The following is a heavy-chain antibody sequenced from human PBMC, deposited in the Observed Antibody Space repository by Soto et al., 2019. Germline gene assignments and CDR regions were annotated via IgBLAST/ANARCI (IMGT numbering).Heavy chain of an antibody. V-gene: IGHV4-4*02. CDR1: GGSISSNDW. CDR3: ARREGDCRGGSCPYYHD. Sequence: QVQLQESGPGLVKPSETLSLTCTVSGGSISSNDWWSWVRQTPGKGLEWIGEIYHSGSTNYNPSLKSRVTPSLDKSKNHFSLRLNFVTAADTAVYYCARREGDCRGGSCPYYHDWGQGTLVTASS. J-gene: IGHJ4*02. D-gene: IGHD2-15*01. CDR2: IYHSGST.